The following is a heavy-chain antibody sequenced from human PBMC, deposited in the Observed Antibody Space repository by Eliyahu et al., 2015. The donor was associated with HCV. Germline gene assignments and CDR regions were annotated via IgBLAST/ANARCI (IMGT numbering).Heavy chain of an antibody. CDR1: GDSITSXY. V-gene: IGHV4-59*11. D-gene: IGHD1-1*01. CDR3: GRSRTAGTTSYYYMDV. J-gene: IGHJ6*03. Sequence: QVQLQESGPGLLKPSETLSLTCTVSGDSITSXYWAWIRQPPGKGLEWIGYIYYSGSTNYNSSLKSRVTMSVDTSKHHFSLRLSSVTAADTAVYYCGRSRTAGTTSYYYMDVWGKGTTVTVSS. CDR2: IYYSGST.